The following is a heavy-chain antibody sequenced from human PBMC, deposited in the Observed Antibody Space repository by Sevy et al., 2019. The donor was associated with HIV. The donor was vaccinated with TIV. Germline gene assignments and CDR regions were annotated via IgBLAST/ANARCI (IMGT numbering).Heavy chain of an antibody. CDR2: ISSTTYL. D-gene: IGHD4-17*01. CDR3: ARIDYGDYEITREHYTGV. V-gene: IGHV3-21*01. Sequence: GGSLRLSCAASGFTFGTYSMNWVRQAPGKGLEWVSSISSTTYLYYADSVKGRFTISRNKAKNSLFLQMNSLRAEDTAVYFCARIDYGDYEITREHYTGVWGKGTTVTVSS. J-gene: IGHJ6*03. CDR1: GFTFGTYS.